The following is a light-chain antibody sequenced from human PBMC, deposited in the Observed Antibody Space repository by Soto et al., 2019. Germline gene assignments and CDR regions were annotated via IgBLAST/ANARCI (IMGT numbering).Light chain of an antibody. V-gene: IGKV3-15*01. Sequence: EIVMTQSPATLYVSPGERATLSCRASQSISTNSAWYQQKPGQAPRLLIYGASTRATAIPARLSGSGSGTDFTLTINSLQSEDFAVYYCQQYNDWPPMYTFGQGTKLEIK. CDR3: QQYNDWPPMYT. J-gene: IGKJ2*01. CDR1: QSISTN. CDR2: GAS.